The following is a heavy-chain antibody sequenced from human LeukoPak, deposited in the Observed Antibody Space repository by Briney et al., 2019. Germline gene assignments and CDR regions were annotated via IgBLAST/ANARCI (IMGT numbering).Heavy chain of an antibody. J-gene: IGHJ6*02. V-gene: IGHV4-34*01. Sequence: SETLSLTCAVYGGSFSGFYWSWIRQPPGKGLEWIEEINHSGSANYNPSLKSRVTISVYTSKTQFSLKLSSVTAADTAVYYCRYYYYYGMDVRGQGTTVTVSS. CDR3: RYYYYYGMDV. CDR2: INHSGSA. CDR1: GGSFSGFY.